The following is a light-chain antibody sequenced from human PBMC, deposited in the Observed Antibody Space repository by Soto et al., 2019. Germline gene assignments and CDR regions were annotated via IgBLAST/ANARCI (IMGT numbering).Light chain of an antibody. J-gene: IGKJ4*01. CDR1: QDISNY. CDR2: DAS. Sequence: DIPMTPSPSSLSASVGDRVTNTFPASQDISNYLNWYQQKPGKAPKLLIYDASNLETGVPSRFSGSGSGTDFTFTISSLQPEDIATYYCQQYDNLPSFGGGTKVDIK. V-gene: IGKV1-33*01. CDR3: QQYDNLPS.